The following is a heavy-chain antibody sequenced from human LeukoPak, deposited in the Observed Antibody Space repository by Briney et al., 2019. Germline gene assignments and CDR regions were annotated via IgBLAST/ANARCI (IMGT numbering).Heavy chain of an antibody. CDR3: ARPAGYCTNGVCSHYYYYYMDV. Sequence: TSETLSLTCTVSGGSISSSSYYWGWIRQPPGKGLEWIGSIYYSGSTYYNPSFKSRVTISVDTSKNQFSLKLSSVTAADTAVYYCARPAGYCTNGVCSHYYYYYMDVWGKGTTVTVSS. CDR2: IYYSGST. D-gene: IGHD2-8*01. V-gene: IGHV4-39*01. J-gene: IGHJ6*03. CDR1: GGSISSSSYY.